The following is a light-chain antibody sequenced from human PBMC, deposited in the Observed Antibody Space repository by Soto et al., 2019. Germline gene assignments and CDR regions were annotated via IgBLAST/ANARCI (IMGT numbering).Light chain of an antibody. CDR3: QQYGSSPNT. J-gene: IGKJ3*01. V-gene: IGKV3-20*01. CDR1: QSVSSIY. CDR2: GAS. Sequence: EIVLTQSPGTLSLSPGERATLSCRASQSVSSIYLAWYQQKPGQAPRLLIYGASSRATGIPDRFSVSGSGTDFTLTISILEPEDFAVYYCQQYGSSPNTFGPGTKVDIK.